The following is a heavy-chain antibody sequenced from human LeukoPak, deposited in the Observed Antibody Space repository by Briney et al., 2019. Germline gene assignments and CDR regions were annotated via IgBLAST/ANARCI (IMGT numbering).Heavy chain of an antibody. Sequence: TGGSLRLSCAASGFRFSSYSMNWVRQAPGKGLEWVSYISSSSDAIYYADSVKGRFTISRDNSKNTLYLQMGSLRAEDMAVYYLARDIQDYDRMGYYGGGYFDYWGQGTLVTVSS. V-gene: IGHV3-48*01. J-gene: IGHJ4*02. CDR2: ISSSSDAI. CDR1: GFRFSSYS. CDR3: ARDIQDYDRMGYYGGGYFDY. D-gene: IGHD3-22*01.